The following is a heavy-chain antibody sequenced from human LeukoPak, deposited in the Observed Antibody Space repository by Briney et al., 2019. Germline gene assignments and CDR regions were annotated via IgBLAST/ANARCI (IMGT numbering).Heavy chain of an antibody. CDR3: AKVSPLYSSSWYLTRDFQH. CDR1: GFTFTTYA. CDR2: ISGSGSHT. Sequence: GGSLRLSCSASGFTFTTYAMTWVRQAPGKGLEWLSVISGSGSHTYYADSVGGRFTISRDNSKNTLYLQMNSLRAEDTAVYYCAKVSPLYSSSWYLTRDFQHWGQGTLVTVSS. V-gene: IGHV3-23*01. D-gene: IGHD6-13*01. J-gene: IGHJ1*01.